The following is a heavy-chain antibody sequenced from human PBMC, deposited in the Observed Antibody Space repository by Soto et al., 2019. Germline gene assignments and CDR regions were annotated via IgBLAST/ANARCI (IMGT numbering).Heavy chain of an antibody. CDR1: GFSFSSFN. CDR3: SRTGYSSSWDDAFDI. V-gene: IGHV3-21*01. CDR2: ISGSTTYM. J-gene: IGHJ3*02. D-gene: IGHD6-13*01. Sequence: EVQLVEDGGGLVRPGGSLRLSCAASGFSFSSFNMNWVRQAPGKGLEWGSSISGSTTYMFYADSVRGRFTISRDNAEDSLYLQMNSLTAEDTAVYYCSRTGYSSSWDDAFDIWGQGTMVTVSS.